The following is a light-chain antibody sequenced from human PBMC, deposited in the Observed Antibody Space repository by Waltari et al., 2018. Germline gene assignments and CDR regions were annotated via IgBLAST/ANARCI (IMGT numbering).Light chain of an antibody. CDR1: QTISNTY. J-gene: IGKJ1*01. V-gene: IGKV3-20*01. CDR3: QHYGSRPGT. Sequence: DIVLTQSPGTLSLSPGERATVSCRASQTISNTYLVWFQQKRGQAPRRLIYGASNRATGIPDRFSGSGSGTDFTLTISRLEPEDFAMYYCQHYGSRPGTFGQGTNVEIK. CDR2: GAS.